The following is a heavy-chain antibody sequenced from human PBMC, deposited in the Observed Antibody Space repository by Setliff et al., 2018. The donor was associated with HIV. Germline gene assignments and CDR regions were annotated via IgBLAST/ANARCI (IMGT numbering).Heavy chain of an antibody. CDR1: GYTFTDNF. Sequence: ASVKVSCKASGYTFTDNFIHWVRQAPGQGLEWMGRINPNSGGTNYAQKFQGRVTMTRDTSISTAYMELSSLRAEDTAVYYCARGPNRYSGTYSYYYYMDVWGKGTTVTVSS. J-gene: IGHJ6*03. CDR2: INPNSGGT. D-gene: IGHD1-26*01. CDR3: ARGPNRYSGTYSYYYYMDV. V-gene: IGHV1-2*06.